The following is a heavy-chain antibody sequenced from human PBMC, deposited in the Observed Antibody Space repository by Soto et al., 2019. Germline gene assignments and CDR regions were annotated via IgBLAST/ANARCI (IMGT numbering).Heavy chain of an antibody. Sequence: QVQLVQSGAEVKKPGASVKVSCKASGYTFTSYGISWVRQAPGQGLEWMGWISAYNGNTNYAQKLQGRVTMTTDTSTSTAYMELMSRRSDDTDVYYCARVGDYCSSTSCYLTIPDAFDIWGQGTMVTVSS. D-gene: IGHD2-2*01. CDR1: GYTFTSYG. J-gene: IGHJ3*02. V-gene: IGHV1-18*01. CDR2: ISAYNGNT. CDR3: ARVGDYCSSTSCYLTIPDAFDI.